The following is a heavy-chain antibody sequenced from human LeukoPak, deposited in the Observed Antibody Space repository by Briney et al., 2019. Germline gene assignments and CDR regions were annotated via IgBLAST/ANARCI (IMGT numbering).Heavy chain of an antibody. V-gene: IGHV3-20*04. CDR2: INWNGGST. CDR1: GFTFDDYG. CDR3: ARVPKSDYGDYGWFDP. Sequence: GGSLRLSCAASGFTFDDYGMSWVRQAPGKGLEWVSGINWNGGSTGYADSVKGRFTISRDNAKNSLYLQMNSLRAEDTALYYCARVPKSDYGDYGWFDPWGQGTLVTVSS. J-gene: IGHJ5*02. D-gene: IGHD4-17*01.